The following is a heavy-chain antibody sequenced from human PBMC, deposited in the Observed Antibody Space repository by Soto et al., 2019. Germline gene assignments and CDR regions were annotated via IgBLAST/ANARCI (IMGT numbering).Heavy chain of an antibody. CDR2: IIPIFGTA. D-gene: IGHD4-17*01. CDR3: ARATVTHRRDNDY. V-gene: IGHV1-69*13. J-gene: IGHJ4*02. Sequence: SVKVSCKASGGTFSSYAISWVRPAPGQGLEWMGGIIPIFGTANYAQKFQGRVTITADESTSTAYMELSSLRSEDTAVYYCARATVTHRRDNDYWGQGTLVTVSS. CDR1: GGTFSSYA.